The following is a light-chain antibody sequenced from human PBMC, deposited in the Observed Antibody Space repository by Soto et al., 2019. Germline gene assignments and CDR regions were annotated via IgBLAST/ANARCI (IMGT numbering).Light chain of an antibody. V-gene: IGKV3D-20*02. CDR1: QSVSSRY. CDR3: QQRSNWPENT. J-gene: IGKJ5*01. Sequence: EIVLTQSPGTLSLSPGERATLSCRASQSVSSRYLAWYQQIPGQAPRLLIYGASSRATGIPDRFSGSGSGTDFTLTISSLEPEDFAVYYCQQRSNWPENTFGQGTRLEIK. CDR2: GAS.